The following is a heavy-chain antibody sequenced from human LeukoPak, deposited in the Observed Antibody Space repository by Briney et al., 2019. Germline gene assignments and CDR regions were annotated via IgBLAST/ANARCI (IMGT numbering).Heavy chain of an antibody. D-gene: IGHD6-19*01. V-gene: IGHV3-23*01. J-gene: IGHJ3*02. Sequence: GGSLRLSCAASGFTFSSYAMSWVRQAPGKGLEWVSAISGSGGSTYYADSVKGRFTISRDNSKNTLYLQMNSLRAEDTAVYYCAIEKQWLVLISDAFDIWGQGTVVTVSS. CDR2: ISGSGGST. CDR1: GFTFSSYA. CDR3: AIEKQWLVLISDAFDI.